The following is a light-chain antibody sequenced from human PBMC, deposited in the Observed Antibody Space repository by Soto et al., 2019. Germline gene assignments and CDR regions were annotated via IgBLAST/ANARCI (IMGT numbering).Light chain of an antibody. CDR2: AAS. CDR1: QGIIGY. Sequence: DSFPLTCRASQGIIGYLNWYQQKPGKAPRLLINAASNLQIGVPSRFRGSGSETDFTLTITSLQPEDFATYYCQQSYTTPRTFGQGTKVDIK. V-gene: IGKV1-39*01. J-gene: IGKJ1*01. CDR3: QQSYTTPRT.